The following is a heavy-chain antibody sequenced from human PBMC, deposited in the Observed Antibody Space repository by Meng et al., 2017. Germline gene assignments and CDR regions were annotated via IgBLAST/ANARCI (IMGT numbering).Heavy chain of an antibody. J-gene: IGHJ6*02. CDR3: ARENGADYYDSSGSPKHGMDV. V-gene: IGHV3-30*01. Sequence: SLKISCASSDFTFSSYTLHWVRHAPGKGLEWGAVISYDGSNKYYADSVKGRFTISRDNYKNALYLQMNSLRAEDTAVYYCARENGADYYDSSGSPKHGMDVWGQGTTVTVSS. D-gene: IGHD3-22*01. CDR2: ISYDGSNK. CDR1: DFTFSSYT.